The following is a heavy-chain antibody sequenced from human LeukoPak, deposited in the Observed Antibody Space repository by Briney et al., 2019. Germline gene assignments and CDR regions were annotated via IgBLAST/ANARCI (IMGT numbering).Heavy chain of an antibody. D-gene: IGHD3-22*01. CDR1: GFTFSTYW. Sequence: PGGPLRLSCAASGFTFSTYWMHWVRQAPGKGLVWVSRIKSDGSTNYADSVKGRFTISRDNAKNTLSLQMNSLRPEDTGVYYCARAPSEIGGYYPEYFRHWGQGTLVTVSS. CDR3: ARAPSEIGGYYPEYFRH. CDR2: IKSDGST. V-gene: IGHV3-74*01. J-gene: IGHJ1*01.